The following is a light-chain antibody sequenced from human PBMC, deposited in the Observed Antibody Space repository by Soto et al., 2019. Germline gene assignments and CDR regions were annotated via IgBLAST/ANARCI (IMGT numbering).Light chain of an antibody. Sequence: DILMTQSPSTLSASVGDRVTITCRASQSVSFWLAWYLQKPGTAPKFLIYDASNLERGVPSRFSGSGSETEFTLTIYSLQPDDFATYYCQQYKTYPPTFGQGTKLEVK. CDR3: QQYKTYPPT. CDR2: DAS. CDR1: QSVSFW. V-gene: IGKV1-5*01. J-gene: IGKJ2*01.